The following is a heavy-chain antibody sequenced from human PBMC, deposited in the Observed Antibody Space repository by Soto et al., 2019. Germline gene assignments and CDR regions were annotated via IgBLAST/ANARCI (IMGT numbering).Heavy chain of an antibody. CDR2: INHSGST. J-gene: IGHJ6*04. CDR1: GGSFSGYY. Sequence: SETLSLTCAVYGGSFSGYYWSWIRQPPGKGLEWIGEINHSGSTNYNPSLKSRVTISVDTSKNQFSLKLSSVTAADTAVYYCASLSPLYYYGSGSPENVWGKGTTVTVSS. CDR3: ASLSPLYYYGSGSPENV. D-gene: IGHD3-10*01. V-gene: IGHV4-34*01.